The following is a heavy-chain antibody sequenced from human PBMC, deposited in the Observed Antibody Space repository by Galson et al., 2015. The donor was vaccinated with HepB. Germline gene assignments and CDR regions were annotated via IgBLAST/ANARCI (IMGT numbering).Heavy chain of an antibody. D-gene: IGHD2-21*02. CDR2: ISRSSSTI. J-gene: IGHJ6*02. Sequence: SLRLSCAASGFTFSSYSMNWVRQAPGKGLEWVSYISRSSSTIYYADSVKGRFTISRDNAKNSLFLQMNSLRDEDTAVYYCARDQLGDRAYYYGVDVWGQGTMVTVSS. V-gene: IGHV3-48*02. CDR1: GFTFSSYS. CDR3: ARDQLGDRAYYYGVDV.